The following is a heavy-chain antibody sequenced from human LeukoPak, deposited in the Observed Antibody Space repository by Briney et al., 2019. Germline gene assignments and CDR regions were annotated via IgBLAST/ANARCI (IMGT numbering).Heavy chain of an antibody. Sequence: SETLSLTCTVSGGSISSYYWSWIRQPPGKGLEWIGYIYYSGSTNYDPSLKSRVTISVDTSKNQFSLKLSSVTAADTAVYYCARRYFDHVGGYGMGVWGQGTTVTVSS. J-gene: IGHJ6*02. D-gene: IGHD3-9*01. V-gene: IGHV4-59*08. CDR2: IYYSGST. CDR1: GGSISSYY. CDR3: ARRYFDHVGGYGMGV.